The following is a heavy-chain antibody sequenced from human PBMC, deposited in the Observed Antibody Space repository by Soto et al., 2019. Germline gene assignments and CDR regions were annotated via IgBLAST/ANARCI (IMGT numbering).Heavy chain of an antibody. D-gene: IGHD3-9*01. V-gene: IGHV4-39*02. J-gene: IGHJ5*02. CDR2: IYYSGST. CDR1: GGSISSSSYY. CDR3: AREGFYYDILTGYSGGFDP. Sequence: SETLSLTCTVSGGSISSSSYYWGWIRQPPGKGLEWIGSIYYSGSTYYNPSLKSRVTISVDTSKNQFSLKLSSVTAADTAVYYCAREGFYYDILTGYSGGFDPWGQGTLVTVSS.